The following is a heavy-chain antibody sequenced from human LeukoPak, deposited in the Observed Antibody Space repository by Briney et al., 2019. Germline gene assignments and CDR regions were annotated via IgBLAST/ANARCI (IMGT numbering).Heavy chain of an antibody. CDR1: GYTFTSYY. CDR3: ARRDRIAAADYYYYYYYMDV. V-gene: IGHV1-46*01. J-gene: IGHJ6*03. Sequence: ASVKVSCKASGYTFTSYYMHWVRQAPGQGLEWMGIINPSGGSTSYAQKFQGRVTMTRDMSTSTVYMELSSLRSEDTAVYYCARRDRIAAADYYYYYYYMDVWGKGTTVTVSS. CDR2: INPSGGST. D-gene: IGHD6-13*01.